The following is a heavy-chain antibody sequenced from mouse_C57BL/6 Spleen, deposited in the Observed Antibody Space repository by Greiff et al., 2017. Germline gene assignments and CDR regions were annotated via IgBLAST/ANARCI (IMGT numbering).Heavy chain of an antibody. V-gene: IGHV1-50*01. Sequence: QVQLQQPGAELVKPGASVKLSCKASGYTFTSYWMQWVKQRPGQGLEWIGEIDPSDSYTNYNQKFKGKATLTVDTSSSTAYMQLSSLTSEDSAVYYCAGRWYYAMDYWGQGTSVTVSS. CDR2: IDPSDSYT. CDR1: GYTFTSYW. CDR3: AGRWYYAMDY. J-gene: IGHJ4*01.